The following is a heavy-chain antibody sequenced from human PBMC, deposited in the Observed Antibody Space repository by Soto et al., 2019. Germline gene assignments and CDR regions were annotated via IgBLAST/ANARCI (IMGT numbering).Heavy chain of an antibody. CDR3: ARPSSGWSYSFDY. CDR2: MKPNSSNT. CDR1: GYTFTSYD. D-gene: IGHD6-19*01. J-gene: IGHJ4*02. V-gene: IGHV1-8*01. Sequence: ASVKVSCKASGYTFTSYDINWVRQATGQGLEWMGWMKPNSSNTGYAQRFQGRVTMTRNTSISTAYMELSSLRSEDTAVYYCARPSSGWSYSFDYWGQGTLVTVSS.